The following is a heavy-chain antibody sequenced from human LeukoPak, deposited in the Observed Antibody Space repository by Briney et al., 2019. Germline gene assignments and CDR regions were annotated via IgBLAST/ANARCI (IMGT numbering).Heavy chain of an antibody. CDR3: ARGRRGTMVRGVELDY. CDR2: INYSGST. D-gene: IGHD3-10*01. CDR1: GGSISNTIHY. J-gene: IGHJ4*02. Sequence: SETLSLTCTDPGGSISNTIHYWGWISHPPGTGLEWLGSINYSGSTTYNPSLKTRSTISVDTSKNQFSLKLSSVTAAATAYNSWARGRRGTMVRGVELDYWGQGALV. V-gene: IGHV4-39*07.